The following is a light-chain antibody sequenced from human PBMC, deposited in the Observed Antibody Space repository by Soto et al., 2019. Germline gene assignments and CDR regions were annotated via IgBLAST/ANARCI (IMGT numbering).Light chain of an antibody. CDR1: QSVSSSY. V-gene: IGKV3-20*01. Sequence: EVVLAPSPGTLSLSPGERATPFCRASQSVSSSYLAWYQQRPGQAPRLLIYGASSRATGIPDRFSGSGSGTDFTLTISSLEPEDFAVYYCQQYSSSPRTFGGGTKVDI. CDR2: GAS. J-gene: IGKJ4*01. CDR3: QQYSSSPRT.